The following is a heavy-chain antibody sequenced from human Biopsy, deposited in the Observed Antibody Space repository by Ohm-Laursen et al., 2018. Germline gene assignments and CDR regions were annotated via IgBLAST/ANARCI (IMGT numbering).Heavy chain of an antibody. Sequence: LSLTCAASGFAFNLYEMNWVRQAPGKGMEWISYIYGGGSPVSYADSVKGRFTISRDNAQNSLYLHMNSLRAEDTAVYYCARLNSGTYDASDLWGQGTMVIVSS. D-gene: IGHD1-26*01. V-gene: IGHV3-48*03. CDR3: ARLNSGTYDASDL. CDR1: GFAFNLYE. CDR2: IYGGGSPV. J-gene: IGHJ3*01.